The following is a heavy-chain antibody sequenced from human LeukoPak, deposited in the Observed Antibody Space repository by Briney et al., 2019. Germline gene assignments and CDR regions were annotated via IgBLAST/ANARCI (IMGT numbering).Heavy chain of an antibody. CDR2: ISSSSSYI. V-gene: IGHV3-21*01. Sequence: PGGSLRLSCAASGFTFSSYSMNWVRQAPGKGLEWVSSISSSSSYIYYADSVKGRFTISRDNAKNSLYLQMNSLRAEDTAVYYCARSKGIVVVPAAMSYWGQGTLATVSS. J-gene: IGHJ4*02. CDR1: GFTFSSYS. CDR3: ARSKGIVVVPAAMSY. D-gene: IGHD2-2*01.